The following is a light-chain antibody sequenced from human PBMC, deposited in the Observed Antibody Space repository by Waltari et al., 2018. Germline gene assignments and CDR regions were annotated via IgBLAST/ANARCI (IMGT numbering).Light chain of an antibody. Sequence: EIVMMQSPATLSVSPGERATLSCRASQSVSSNLAWYQQKPGQAPRLLIYGASTRATGIPARFSGSGSGTEFTLTISSLQSEDFAVYYCQQYNNWPRMYTFGQGTKLEIK. V-gene: IGKV3D-15*01. CDR2: GAS. CDR1: QSVSSN. J-gene: IGKJ2*01. CDR3: QQYNNWPRMYT.